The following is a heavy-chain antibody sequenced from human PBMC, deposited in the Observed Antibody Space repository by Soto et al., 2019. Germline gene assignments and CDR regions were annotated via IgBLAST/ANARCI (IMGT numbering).Heavy chain of an antibody. CDR2: IYYSGST. CDR3: ARAVITIFGVPQGFDD. CDR1: GGSISSYY. Sequence: PSETLSLTCTVSGGSISSYYWSWIRQPPGKGLEWIGYIYYSGSTNYNPSLKSRVTISVDTSKNQFSLKLSSVTAADTAVYYCARAVITIFGVPQGFDDWGQRAPVTVSS. D-gene: IGHD3-3*01. J-gene: IGHJ4*02. V-gene: IGHV4-59*01.